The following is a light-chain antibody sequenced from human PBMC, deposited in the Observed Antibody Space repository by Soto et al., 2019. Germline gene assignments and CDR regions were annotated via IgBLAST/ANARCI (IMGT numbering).Light chain of an antibody. CDR1: QSVSSSY. CDR2: GAS. CDR3: PQYCSSPWT. J-gene: IGKJ1*01. Sequence: EIVLTQSPGTLSLSPGERATLSCRASQSVSSSYLAWYQQKPGQAPRLLIYGASSRATGLPDRFSGSGSGSDFTLTISRLEPEDFAVYYCPQYCSSPWTFGQGTKVEIK. V-gene: IGKV3-20*01.